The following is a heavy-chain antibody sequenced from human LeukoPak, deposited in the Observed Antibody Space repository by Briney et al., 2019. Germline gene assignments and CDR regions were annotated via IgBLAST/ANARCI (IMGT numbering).Heavy chain of an antibody. CDR2: IYPGDSDT. J-gene: IGHJ4*02. CDR1: GYSFTSYW. D-gene: IGHD3-22*01. Sequence: GESLKISCKGSGYSFTSYWIGWVRQMPGKGLEWMGIIYPGDSDTRYSPSFQGQVTISADKSISTAYLQWSSLKASDTAMYHCARQPGLYDSSGYYSTPYYFDYWGQGTLVTVSS. CDR3: ARQPGLYDSSGYYSTPYYFDY. V-gene: IGHV5-51*01.